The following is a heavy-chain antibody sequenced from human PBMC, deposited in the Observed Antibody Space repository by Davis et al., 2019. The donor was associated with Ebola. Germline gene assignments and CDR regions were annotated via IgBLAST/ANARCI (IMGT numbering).Heavy chain of an antibody. CDR2: ISYDGSNK. CDR1: GFTFSSYA. CDR3: AKTSSSWINWFDP. J-gene: IGHJ5*02. Sequence: GESLKISCAASGFTFSSYAIHWVRQAPGKGLEWVAVISYDGSNKYYADSVKGRFTISRDNSKNTLYLQMNSLRAEDTAVYYCAKTSSSWINWFDPWGQGTLVTVSS. D-gene: IGHD6-13*01. V-gene: IGHV3-30-3*02.